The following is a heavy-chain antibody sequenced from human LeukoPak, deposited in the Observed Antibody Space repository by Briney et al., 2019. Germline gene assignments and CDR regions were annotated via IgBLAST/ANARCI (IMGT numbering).Heavy chain of an antibody. CDR3: ARGSTDNGYSPFDY. Sequence: GGSLRLSCAASGFTFSNYAMSWVRQAPGKGLEWVSAVSGSGGSTYYADSVKGRFTISRDNSKNTLYLQMNSLRAEDTAVYYCARGSTDNGYSPFDYWGQGTLVTVSS. J-gene: IGHJ4*02. D-gene: IGHD3-22*01. V-gene: IGHV3-23*01. CDR2: VSGSGGST. CDR1: GFTFSNYA.